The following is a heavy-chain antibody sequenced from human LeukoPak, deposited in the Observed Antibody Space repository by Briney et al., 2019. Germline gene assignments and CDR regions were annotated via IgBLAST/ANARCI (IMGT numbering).Heavy chain of an antibody. V-gene: IGHV4-59*08. CDR1: GGSISSYY. J-gene: IGHJ3*02. Sequence: SETLSLTCTVSGGSISSYYWSWVRQPPGKELEWIGYIYYSGTTKYNPSLKSRVTISVDTSKNQFSLKLSSVTVADTAVYYCARHSAFDIWAQGTMVTVSS. CDR2: IYYSGTT. CDR3: ARHSAFDI.